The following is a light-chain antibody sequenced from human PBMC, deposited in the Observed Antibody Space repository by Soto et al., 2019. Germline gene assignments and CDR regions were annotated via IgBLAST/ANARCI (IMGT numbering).Light chain of an antibody. J-gene: IGLJ2*01. CDR2: ENN. CDR3: GSWDSSLSAVV. V-gene: IGLV1-51*02. Sequence: QSVLTQPPSVSAAPGQKVTISCSGSSSNIGNNYVSWYQQLPGTAPKLLIYENNKRSSGIPDRFSDSKSGTSATLGITGLQTGDEAEYYCGSWDSSLSAVVFGGGTKLTVL. CDR1: SSNIGNNY.